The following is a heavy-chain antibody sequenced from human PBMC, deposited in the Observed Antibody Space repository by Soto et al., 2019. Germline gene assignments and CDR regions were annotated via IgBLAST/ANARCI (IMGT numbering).Heavy chain of an antibody. J-gene: IGHJ6*02. CDR1: GFTFSSYA. D-gene: IGHD3-10*01. CDR2: ISGSGGST. Sequence: GGSLRLSCAASGFTFSSYAMSWVRQAPGKGLEWVSAISGSGGSTYYADSVKGRFTISRDNSKNTLYLQMNSLRAEDTAVYYCAKDSLSIAGQLVGEYGMDVWGQGTTVTVSS. CDR3: AKDSLSIAGQLVGEYGMDV. V-gene: IGHV3-23*01.